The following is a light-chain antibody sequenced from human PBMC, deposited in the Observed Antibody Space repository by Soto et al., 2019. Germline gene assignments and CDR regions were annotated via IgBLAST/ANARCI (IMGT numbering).Light chain of an antibody. V-gene: IGLV3-25*02. CDR2: KDS. Sequence: SYQVTQPPSVSVSPGQTSRITCSGDALPKQYAYWYQQKPGQAPVLVIYKDSERPSGIPERFSGSSSGTTVTLTISGVQAEDEADYYCQSADSSGTYGDVFGTGTKVTVL. CDR1: ALPKQY. J-gene: IGLJ1*01. CDR3: QSADSSGTYGDV.